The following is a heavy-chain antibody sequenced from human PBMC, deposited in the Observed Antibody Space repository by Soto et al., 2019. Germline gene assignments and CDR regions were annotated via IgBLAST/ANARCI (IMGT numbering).Heavy chain of an antibody. J-gene: IGHJ4*02. CDR3: ARWGQNAAAGPKFDY. D-gene: IGHD2-15*01. Sequence: EASVKVSCKASGYTFISYDINWVRQAPGQGLEWIGWMNPNTANTGFAKKFQGRVTMTRDIPASTAYVELSGLRSEDTAVYYCARWGQNAAAGPKFDYWGQGTLVTVSS. V-gene: IGHV1-8*02. CDR1: GYTFISYD. CDR2: MNPNTANT.